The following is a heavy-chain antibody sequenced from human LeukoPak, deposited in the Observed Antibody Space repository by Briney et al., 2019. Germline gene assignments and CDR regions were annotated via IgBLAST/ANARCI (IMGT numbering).Heavy chain of an antibody. CDR2: IYYSGST. J-gene: IGHJ4*02. V-gene: IGHV4-39*07. CDR3: AREAANQLDFDY. Sequence: SETLSLTCTVSGGSISSSSYYWGWIRPPPGKGLEWIGSIYYSGSTYYNPSLKSRVTISVDTSKNQFSLKLSSVTAADTAVYYCAREAANQLDFDYWGQGTLVTVSS. CDR1: GGSISSSSYY. D-gene: IGHD1-14*01.